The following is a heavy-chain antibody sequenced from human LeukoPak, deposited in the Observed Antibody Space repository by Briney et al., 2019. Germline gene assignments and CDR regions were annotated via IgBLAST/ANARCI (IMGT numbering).Heavy chain of an antibody. V-gene: IGHV3-23*01. J-gene: IGHJ4*02. D-gene: IGHD1-26*01. CDR2: ISGSGGST. CDR1: GFTFSSYA. CDR3: AKPTSGSYAFFDY. Sequence: GGSLRLSFAASGFTFSSYAMSWVRQAPGKGLEWVSAISGSGGSTYYADSVKGRFTISRDNSKNTLYLQMNSLRAEDTAVYYCAKPTSGSYAFFDYWGQETLVTVSS.